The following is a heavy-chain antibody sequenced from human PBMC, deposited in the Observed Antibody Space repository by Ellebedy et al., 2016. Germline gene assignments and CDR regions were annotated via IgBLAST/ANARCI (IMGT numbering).Heavy chain of an antibody. CDR1: GGSFSGYY. CDR2: INHSGGT. Sequence: SETLSLTXAVYGGSFSGYYWSWIRQPPGKGLEWIGEINHSGGTNYNPSLKSPVTISVDTSKNQFSLKLSSVTAADTAVYYCAREPWFDPWGQGTLVTVSS. CDR3: AREPWFDP. J-gene: IGHJ5*02. V-gene: IGHV4-34*01.